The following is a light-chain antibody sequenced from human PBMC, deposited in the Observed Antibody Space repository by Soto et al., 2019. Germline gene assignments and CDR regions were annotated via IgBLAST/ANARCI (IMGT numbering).Light chain of an antibody. J-gene: IGKJ2*01. V-gene: IGKV3-15*01. CDR2: GAS. CDR3: QQYNDWYS. Sequence: EIVMTQSPATLSVSPGERATLSCRASQNLRSELAWYQQKPGQAPRLLIYGASTRATGIPARFSGSGSGTEFTLTISSLQSEDFALYYCQQYNDWYSFGQGTKLEMK. CDR1: QNLRSE.